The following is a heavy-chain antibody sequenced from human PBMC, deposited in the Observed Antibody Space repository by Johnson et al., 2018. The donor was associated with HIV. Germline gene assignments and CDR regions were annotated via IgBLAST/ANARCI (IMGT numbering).Heavy chain of an antibody. V-gene: IGHV3-7*04. CDR2: IKQDGSEK. CDR1: GFTFSSYW. Sequence: VQLVESGGGLVQPGGSLRLSCAASGFTFSSYWMSWVRQAPGKGLAWVANIKQDGSEKYYVDSVKGRFHISRDNSKNTLYLQMNSLRAEDTAVYYCARAIGNWDAFDIWGQGTMVTVSS. J-gene: IGHJ3*02. CDR3: ARAIGNWDAFDI. D-gene: IGHD7-27*01.